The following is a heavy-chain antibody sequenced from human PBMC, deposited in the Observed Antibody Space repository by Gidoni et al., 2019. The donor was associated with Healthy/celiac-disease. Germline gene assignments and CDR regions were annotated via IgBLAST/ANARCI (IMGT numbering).Heavy chain of an antibody. CDR1: GGTFSSYA. D-gene: IGHD3-10*01. Sequence: QVQLVQSGAEVKKPGASVKVSCKASGGTFSSYAVSWVRQAPGQGLEWMGRIIPILGIANYAQKYQGRVTITADKSTSTAYMELSSLRSEDTAVYYCASAPRGSGSYWDYYYYMDVWGKGTTVTVSS. V-gene: IGHV1-69*04. CDR3: ASAPRGSGSYWDYYYYMDV. CDR2: IIPILGIA. J-gene: IGHJ6*03.